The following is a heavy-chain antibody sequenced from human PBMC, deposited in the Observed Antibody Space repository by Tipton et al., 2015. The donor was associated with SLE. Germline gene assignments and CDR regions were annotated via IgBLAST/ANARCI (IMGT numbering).Heavy chain of an antibody. CDR1: GFNFSNYG. J-gene: IGHJ6*02. V-gene: IGHV3-33*08. D-gene: IGHD3-16*01. CDR2: IWYDGSNE. Sequence: SLRLSCAASGFNFSNYGMHWARQAPGKGLEWVAVIWYDGSNEFYAESVKGRFTISRDNSKNTLYLQMNSLRAEDTAIYYCARDLYDSGMDVWGQGTTVTVSS. CDR3: ARDLYDSGMDV.